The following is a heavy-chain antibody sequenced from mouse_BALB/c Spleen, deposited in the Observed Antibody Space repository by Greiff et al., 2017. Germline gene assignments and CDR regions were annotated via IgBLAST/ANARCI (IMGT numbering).Heavy chain of an antibody. V-gene: IGHV1-69*02. Sequence: QVQLQQPGAELVRPGASVKLSCKASGYTFTSYWINWVKQRPGQGLEWIGNIYPSDSYTNYNQKFKDKATLTVDKSSSTAYMQLSSPTSEDSAVYYCTRGYGSSFDYWGQGTTLTVSS. CDR2: IYPSDSYT. J-gene: IGHJ2*01. D-gene: IGHD1-1*01. CDR1: GYTFTSYW. CDR3: TRGYGSSFDY.